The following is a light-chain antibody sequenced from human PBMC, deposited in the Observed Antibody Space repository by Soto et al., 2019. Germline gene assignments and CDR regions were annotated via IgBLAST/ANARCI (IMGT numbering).Light chain of an antibody. J-gene: IGLJ1*01. CDR3: VSYTYSTTYV. Sequence: QAALTQPASVSDSPGQSITISCTGTSSDVGGSNFVSWYQQHPGKPPKLIIYDVANRPSGVSNRFSGSKSGSTASLIISRLQTEDDAAYYCVSYTYSTTYVVRTGTTVTVL. V-gene: IGLV2-14*03. CDR2: DVA. CDR1: SSDVGGSNF.